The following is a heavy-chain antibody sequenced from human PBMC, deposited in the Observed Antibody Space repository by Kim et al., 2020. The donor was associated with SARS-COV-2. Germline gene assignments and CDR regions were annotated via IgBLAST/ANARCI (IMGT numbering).Heavy chain of an antibody. V-gene: IGHV4-59*13. CDR1: GGSISTYY. J-gene: IGHJ4*02. CDR3: ARVPYGSGRIDY. D-gene: IGHD3-10*01. CDR2: IYYSGST. Sequence: SETLSLTCTVSGGSISTYYWSWIRQSPGKGLEWIGYIYYSGSTNYNPSLKSRVTISVDTSKNQFSLKLSSLTAADTAVYYCARVPYGSGRIDYWGQGTLVTVSS.